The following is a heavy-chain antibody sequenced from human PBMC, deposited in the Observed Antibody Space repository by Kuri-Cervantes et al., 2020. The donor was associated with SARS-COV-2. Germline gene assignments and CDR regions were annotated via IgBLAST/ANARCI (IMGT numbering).Heavy chain of an antibody. Sequence: GSLRLSCAVSGYSISSGYYSGWIRQPPGKGLEWIGSIYHSGSTYYNPSLKSRVTISVDTSKNQFSLKLSSVTAADTAVYYCARLTTSYFDYWGQGTLVTVSS. D-gene: IGHD4-11*01. J-gene: IGHJ4*02. CDR2: IYHSGST. V-gene: IGHV4-38-2*01. CDR1: GYSISSGYY. CDR3: ARLTTSYFDY.